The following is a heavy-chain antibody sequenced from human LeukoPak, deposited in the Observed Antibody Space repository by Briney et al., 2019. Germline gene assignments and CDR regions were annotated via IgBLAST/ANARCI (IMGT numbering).Heavy chain of an antibody. CDR3: ARDLALGFLDY. J-gene: IGHJ4*02. Sequence: GSLRLSCAASGFTFSSYAMSWVRQAPGKGLEWIGYIYYSGSTNYNPSLKSRVTILVDTSKNQFSLKLSSVTAADTAVYYCARDLALGFLDYWGQGTLVTVSS. CDR1: GFTFSSYA. CDR2: IYYSGST. D-gene: IGHD3-3*01. V-gene: IGHV4-59*01.